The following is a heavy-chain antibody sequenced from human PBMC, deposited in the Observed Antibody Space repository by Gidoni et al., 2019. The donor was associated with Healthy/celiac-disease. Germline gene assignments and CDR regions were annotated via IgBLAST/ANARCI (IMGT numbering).Heavy chain of an antibody. V-gene: IGHV4-4*02. CDR1: GGSISSSNW. Sequence: QVQLQESGPGLVKPSGSTLSLTCAVSGGSISSSNWWSWVRQPPGKGLEWIGDIYHSGSTHYNPSLKSRVTISVDKSKNQFSLKLSSVTAADTAVYYCARTPVLGKNYYYYYYMDVWGKGTTVTVSS. CDR3: ARTPVLGKNYYYYYYMDV. J-gene: IGHJ6*03. D-gene: IGHD7-27*01. CDR2: IYHSGST.